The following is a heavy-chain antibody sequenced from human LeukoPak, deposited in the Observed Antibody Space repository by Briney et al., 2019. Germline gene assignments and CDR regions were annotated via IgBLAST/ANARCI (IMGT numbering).Heavy chain of an antibody. CDR1: GGSISDYH. Sequence: ASETLSLTCTVSGGSISDYHWSWIRQPPGKGLEYIGYIYNSGRTFYNPSLKSRVTISADTSKNQFSLKLSSVTAADTAVYYCASYDILTGPDYWGQGTLVTVSS. CDR2: IYNSGRT. J-gene: IGHJ4*02. V-gene: IGHV4-59*12. CDR3: ASYDILTGPDY. D-gene: IGHD3-9*01.